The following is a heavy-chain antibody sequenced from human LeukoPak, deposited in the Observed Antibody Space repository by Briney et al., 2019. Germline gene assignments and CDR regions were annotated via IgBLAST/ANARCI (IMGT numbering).Heavy chain of an antibody. V-gene: IGHV3-30*18. J-gene: IGHJ3*01. CDR1: GFTFSSYA. Sequence: GGSLRLSCAASGFTFSSYAMSWVRQAPGKGLEWVAVISYDGSNKYYADSVKGRFTISRDNSKNTLYLQMNSLRAEDTAVYYCAKGRSGSHVWGQGTMVSVSS. D-gene: IGHD1-26*01. CDR3: AKGRSGSHV. CDR2: ISYDGSNK.